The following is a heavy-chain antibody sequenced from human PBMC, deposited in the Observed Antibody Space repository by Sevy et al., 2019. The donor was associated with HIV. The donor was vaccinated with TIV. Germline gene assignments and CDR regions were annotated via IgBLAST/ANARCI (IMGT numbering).Heavy chain of an antibody. CDR2: INHSGST. CDR3: ARVAGIDP. Sequence: SETLSLTCAVYGGSFSGYYWSWIRQPPGKGLEWIGEINHSGSTNYNPSLKSRVTLSVETSKNQFSLKLSSVTAADTAVYYCARVAGIDPWGQGTLVTVSS. D-gene: IGHD3-10*01. V-gene: IGHV4-34*01. CDR1: GGSFSGYY. J-gene: IGHJ5*02.